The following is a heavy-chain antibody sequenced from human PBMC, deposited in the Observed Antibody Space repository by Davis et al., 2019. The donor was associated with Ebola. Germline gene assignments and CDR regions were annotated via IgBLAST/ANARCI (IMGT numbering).Heavy chain of an antibody. CDR3: ASGYYDFWSGYQYYFDY. CDR1: GYSFTSYW. J-gene: IGHJ4*02. D-gene: IGHD3-3*01. CDR2: IYPGDSDT. V-gene: IGHV5-51*01. Sequence: PGGSLRLSCQGSGYSFTSYWIGWVRQMPGKGLEWMGIIYPGDSDTRYSPSFQGQVTISADKSISTAYLQWSSLKASDTAMYYCASGYYDFWSGYQYYFDYWGQGTLVTVSS.